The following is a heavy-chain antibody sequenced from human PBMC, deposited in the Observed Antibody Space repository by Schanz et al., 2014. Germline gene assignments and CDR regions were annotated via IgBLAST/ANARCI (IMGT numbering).Heavy chain of an antibody. D-gene: IGHD3-22*01. V-gene: IGHV1-2*06. CDR3: AREAYDSSGYEFDY. J-gene: IGHJ4*02. CDR2: ITPKTGGT. CDR1: GHTFRGYY. Sequence: QVQLVQSGAEVKKPGASVKVSCKASGHTFRGYYMHWVRQAPGQGPEWMGRITPKTGGTNYAQEFQGRVTMTRDTSISTAYMELSRLKSDDTAVYYCAREAYDSSGYEFDYWGQGTLVTVSS.